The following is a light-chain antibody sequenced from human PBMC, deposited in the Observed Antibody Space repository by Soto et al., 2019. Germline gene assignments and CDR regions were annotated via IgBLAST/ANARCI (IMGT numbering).Light chain of an antibody. CDR3: QTWGTGIRV. CDR1: SGHSSYT. J-gene: IGLJ3*02. Sequence: QPVLTQSPSASASLGASVKLTCTLSSGHSSYTIAWHQQQPEKGPRYLMKLNSDGSHSKGDGIPDRFSGSSSGAERYPNSSSLRSEDGADYCCQTWGTGIRVFGGGTKLTVL. CDR2: LNSDGSH. V-gene: IGLV4-69*01.